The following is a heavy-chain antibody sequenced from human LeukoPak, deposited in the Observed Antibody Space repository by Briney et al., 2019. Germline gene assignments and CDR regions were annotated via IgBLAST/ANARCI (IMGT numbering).Heavy chain of an antibody. V-gene: IGHV3-9*01. CDR1: GFTFDDYA. D-gene: IGHD5-18*01. CDR3: ARDAGYGYDRFDY. CDR2: ISYNSGSI. Sequence: SLRLSCAASGFTFDDYAMHWVRQSPGKGLEWVSSISYNSGSIDYADSVKGRFTISRDNAKNSLYLQMNSLRAEDTAVYYCARDAGYGYDRFDYWGQGTQVTVSS. J-gene: IGHJ4*02.